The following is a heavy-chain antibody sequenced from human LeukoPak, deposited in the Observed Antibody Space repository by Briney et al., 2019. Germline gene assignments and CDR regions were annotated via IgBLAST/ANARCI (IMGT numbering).Heavy chain of an antibody. D-gene: IGHD3-3*01. J-gene: IGHJ4*02. V-gene: IGHV4-39*01. CDR1: GGSFSSSSYY. CDR2: IYYSGST. CDR3: ARQRAIFGVVIAPFDY. Sequence: PSETLSLTCAVYGGSFSSSSYYWGWIRQPPGKGLEWIGSIYYSGSTYYNPSLKSRVTISVDTSKNQFSLKLSSVTAADTAVYYCARQRAIFGVVIAPFDYWGQGTLVPVSS.